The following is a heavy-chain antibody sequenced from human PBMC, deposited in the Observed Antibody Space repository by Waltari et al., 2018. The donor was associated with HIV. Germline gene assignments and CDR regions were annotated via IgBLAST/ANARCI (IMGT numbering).Heavy chain of an antibody. CDR3: ARDRGGNFWSAHKPGFLDY. D-gene: IGHD3-3*01. Sequence: DVKLTESGGGLVPPGGSLRLPRAEPGIGVRSHYVSRLRQAPGKGLEWVSVIYSDGAIYYADSVKGRFTVSRDTSNNVVYLQLNSLGVEDTAVYFCARDRGGNFWSAHKPGFLDYWGQGTLVSVSS. J-gene: IGHJ4*02. CDR1: GIGVRSHY. CDR2: IYSDGAI. V-gene: IGHV3-66*01.